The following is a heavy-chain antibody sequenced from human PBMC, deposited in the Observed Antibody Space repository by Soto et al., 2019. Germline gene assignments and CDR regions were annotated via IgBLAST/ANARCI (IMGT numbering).Heavy chain of an antibody. Sequence: GGSLRLSCVVSGFMFSDHAMNWVRQAPGKGPEWISRIDESGGTTSYADSVKGRFTISRDNTRDSLYLHMSNLRAEDTAIYYCARDRSLNFAVPPYGMDVWGPGTTVTVSS. J-gene: IGHJ6*02. CDR3: ARDRSLNFAVPPYGMDV. CDR1: GFMFSDHA. CDR2: IDESGGTT. D-gene: IGHD3-3*01. V-gene: IGHV3-48*03.